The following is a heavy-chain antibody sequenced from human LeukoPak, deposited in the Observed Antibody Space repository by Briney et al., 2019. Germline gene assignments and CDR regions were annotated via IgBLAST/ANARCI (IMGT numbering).Heavy chain of an antibody. D-gene: IGHD6-19*01. J-gene: IGHJ4*02. CDR1: GFIFRKYA. CDR3: AKETVAVGGFVTIDY. V-gene: IGHV3-23*01. CDR2: ISDNGDKT. Sequence: GGSLRLSCAASGFIFRKYAMSWVRQTPGKGLEWVSAISDNGDKTYYTESVKGRFTISRDNSKNTLYLQVNSLRAEDTAEYYCAKETVAVGGFVTIDYWGQGTLVTVSS.